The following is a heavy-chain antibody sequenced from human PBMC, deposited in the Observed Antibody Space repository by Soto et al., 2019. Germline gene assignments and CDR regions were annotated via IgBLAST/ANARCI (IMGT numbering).Heavy chain of an antibody. J-gene: IGHJ6*02. Sequence: QVQLVESGGGVVQPGRSLRLSCAPSGFIFSNYAMHWVRQAPGKGLEWVAVIWYDGSNKYYADSVKGRFTISRDNSKXXXXXXXXXXXXXXXXXXXXARDKGGAMEVWGQGTTVTVSS. CDR2: IWYDGSNK. D-gene: IGHD3-16*01. CDR1: GFIFSNYA. CDR3: ARDKGGAMEV. V-gene: IGHV3-33*01.